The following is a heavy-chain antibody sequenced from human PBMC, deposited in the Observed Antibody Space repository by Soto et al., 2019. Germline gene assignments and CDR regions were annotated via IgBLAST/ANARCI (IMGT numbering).Heavy chain of an antibody. Sequence: PGESLKISGKGSGYSFTSFWIAWVRQAPGQGLEWMGWISAYNGNTNYAQKLQGRVTMTTDTSTSTAYMELRSLRSDDTAVYYCARDEGIFGVVNRVPYGMDVWGQGTTVTVSS. CDR2: ISAYNGNT. CDR1: GYSFTSFW. CDR3: ARDEGIFGVVNRVPYGMDV. D-gene: IGHD3-3*01. J-gene: IGHJ6*02. V-gene: IGHV1-18*04.